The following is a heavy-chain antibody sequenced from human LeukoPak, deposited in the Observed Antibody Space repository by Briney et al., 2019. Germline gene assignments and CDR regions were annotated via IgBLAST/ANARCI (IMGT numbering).Heavy chain of an antibody. J-gene: IGHJ6*03. CDR2: INHSGST. Sequence: KPSETLSLTCAVYGGSFSGYYWSWIRQPPGKGLEWIGKINHSGSTNYNPSLKSRVTISVDTSKNQFSLKLSSVTAADTAVYYCARGRRVFGVVSLYYYYYMDVWGKGTTVTVSS. D-gene: IGHD3-3*01. CDR3: ARGRRVFGVVSLYYYYYMDV. V-gene: IGHV4-34*01. CDR1: GGSFSGYY.